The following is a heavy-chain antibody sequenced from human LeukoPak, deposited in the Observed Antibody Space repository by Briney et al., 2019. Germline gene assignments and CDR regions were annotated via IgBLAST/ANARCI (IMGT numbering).Heavy chain of an antibody. CDR1: GFTFSTYW. D-gene: IGHD5-24*01. Sequence: GGSLRLSCAASGFTFSTYWMSWVRQAPGKGLEWVANIKQDGSEKYYVDSVRGRFTISRDNAKNSLYLQMNSLGPDDTAVYYCATRETTIVGDWFDYWGQGTLVTVSS. V-gene: IGHV3-7*01. J-gene: IGHJ4*02. CDR2: IKQDGSEK. CDR3: ATRETTIVGDWFDY.